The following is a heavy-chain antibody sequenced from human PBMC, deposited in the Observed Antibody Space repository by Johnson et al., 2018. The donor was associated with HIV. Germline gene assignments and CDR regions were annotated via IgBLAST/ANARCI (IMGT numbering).Heavy chain of an antibody. CDR1: GFTFSSYA. Sequence: EVQLMESGGGLVQPGGSLRLSCAASGFTFSSYAMHWVRQAPGKGLEYVSAISSNGGSTYYANSVKGRFTISRDNAKNSLYLQMNSLRAEDTALYYCARDRGAIAAAVNDAFDIWGQGTMVTVSS. V-gene: IGHV3-64*01. D-gene: IGHD6-13*01. CDR2: ISSNGGST. J-gene: IGHJ3*02. CDR3: ARDRGAIAAAVNDAFDI.